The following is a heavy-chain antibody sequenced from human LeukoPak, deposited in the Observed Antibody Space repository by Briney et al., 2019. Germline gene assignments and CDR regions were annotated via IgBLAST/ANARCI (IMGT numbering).Heavy chain of an antibody. CDR1: GFNFRSLA. D-gene: IGHD1-26*01. CDR2: ISYDGSNK. J-gene: IGHJ5*02. CDR3: ARDEYSGSSP. V-gene: IGHV3-30-3*01. Sequence: GALRLSCAAPGFNFRSLAIPWVRQAPGQGLEWVAVISYDGSNKYYADSVKGRFTISRDNSKNTLYLQMNSLRAEDTAVYYCARDEYSGSSPWGQGTLVTVSS.